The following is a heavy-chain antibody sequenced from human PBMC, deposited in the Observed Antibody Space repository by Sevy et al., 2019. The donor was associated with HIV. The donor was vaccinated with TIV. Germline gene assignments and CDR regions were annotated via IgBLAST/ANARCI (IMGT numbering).Heavy chain of an antibody. CDR1: GFTFSDYY. Sequence: GGSLRLSCAASGFTFSDYYMGWVSHAPGKGLEWVANINQDGSRKNYVDSVKGRFTISRDNTKNSLFLQMNRLRVDDTAVYYCARELWPGDYWGQGTLVTVSS. CDR3: ARELWPGDY. J-gene: IGHJ4*02. CDR2: INQDGSRK. V-gene: IGHV3-7*01. D-gene: IGHD2-21*01.